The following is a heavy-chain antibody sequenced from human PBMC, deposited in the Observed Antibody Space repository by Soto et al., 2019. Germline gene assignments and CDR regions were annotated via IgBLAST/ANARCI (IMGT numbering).Heavy chain of an antibody. Sequence: GGSLRLSCAASGFTFSSYGMHWVRQAPGKGLEWVAVIWYDGSNKYYADSVKGRFTISRDNSKNTLYLQMNSLRAEDTAVYYCARDQHRSFRQNYYGMDVWGQGTTVTVSS. CDR2: IWYDGSNK. V-gene: IGHV3-33*01. CDR1: GFTFSSYG. J-gene: IGHJ6*02. D-gene: IGHD6-13*01. CDR3: ARDQHRSFRQNYYGMDV.